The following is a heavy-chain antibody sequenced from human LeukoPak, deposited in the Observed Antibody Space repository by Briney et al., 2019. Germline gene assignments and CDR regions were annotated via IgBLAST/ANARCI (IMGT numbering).Heavy chain of an antibody. Sequence: SETLSLTCTVSGVSISSGGYYWSWIRQHPGKGLEWIGYIYYSGSTYYNPSLKSRVTISVDTSKNQFSLKLSSVTAADTAVYSCARVDVVVPAAFYYYYYMDVWGKGTTVTVSS. CDR3: ARVDVVVPAAFYYYYYMDV. V-gene: IGHV4-31*03. CDR2: IYYSGST. J-gene: IGHJ6*03. D-gene: IGHD2-2*01. CDR1: GVSISSGGYY.